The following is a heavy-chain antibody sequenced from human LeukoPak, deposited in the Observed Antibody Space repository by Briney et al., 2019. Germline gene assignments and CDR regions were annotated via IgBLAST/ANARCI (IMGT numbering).Heavy chain of an antibody. CDR1: GYTLTQLS. CDR3: ATGPLGGAFDI. CDR2: FDPEDGET. D-gene: IGHD2-15*01. V-gene: IGHV1-24*01. Sequence: GASVKVSCKVSGYTLTQLSMHWVRQAPGKRLEWMGGFDPEDGETIYAQKFQGRVTMTEDTSTDTAYMELSSLRSEDTAVYYCATGPLGGAFDIWGQGTMVTVSS. J-gene: IGHJ3*02.